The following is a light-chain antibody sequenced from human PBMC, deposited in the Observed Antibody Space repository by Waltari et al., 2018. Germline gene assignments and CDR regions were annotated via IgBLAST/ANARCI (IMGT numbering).Light chain of an antibody. J-gene: IGKJ4*01. Sequence: DTQMTQSPSALSASVGDRVIITCRASQSISSWLAWYQQKAGKAPKLLIYKASTLQSGVPSRFSGSGSGTEFTLTISSLQPDDSATYYCQQYNGYSGTFGGGTKVEI. CDR1: QSISSW. CDR2: KAS. CDR3: QQYNGYSGT. V-gene: IGKV1-5*03.